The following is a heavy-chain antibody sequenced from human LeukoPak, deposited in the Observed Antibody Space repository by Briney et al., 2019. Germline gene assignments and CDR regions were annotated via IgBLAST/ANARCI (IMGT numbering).Heavy chain of an antibody. CDR2: INHSGST. J-gene: IGHJ4*02. CDR1: GGSFSGYY. V-gene: IGHV4-34*01. Sequence: SETLSLTCAVYGGSFSGYYWSWIRQPPGKGLEWIGEINHSGSTNYNPSLKSRVTISVDTSKNQFSLRLSSVTAADTAVYYCARRGAVAGRYDFDYWGQGTLVTVSS. D-gene: IGHD6-19*01. CDR3: ARRGAVAGRYDFDY.